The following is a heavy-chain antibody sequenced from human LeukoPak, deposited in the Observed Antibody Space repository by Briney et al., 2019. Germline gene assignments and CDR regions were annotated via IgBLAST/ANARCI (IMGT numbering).Heavy chain of an antibody. V-gene: IGHV3-23*01. J-gene: IGHJ4*02. CDR3: AKDFVYGSRFPRPLDY. D-gene: IGHD3-3*01. Sequence: GGSLRLSCAASGFTFSNYGMTWVRQAPVRGLEWVSGISNGGTNSYYTDSVKGRFTISRDNSRNTLYLQMNSLRADDTARYYCAKDFVYGSRFPRPLDYWGQGTLVTVSS. CDR1: GFTFSNYG. CDR2: ISNGGTNS.